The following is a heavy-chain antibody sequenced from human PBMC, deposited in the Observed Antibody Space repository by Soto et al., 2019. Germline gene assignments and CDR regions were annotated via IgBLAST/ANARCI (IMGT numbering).Heavy chain of an antibody. CDR2: INEDGSEK. CDR3: ARDRGYSTFDY. V-gene: IGHV3-7*01. Sequence: EVQLVESGGGLVQPGGSLRLSCAVSGFTFNNNWMNWVRQAPGKGLEWVASINEDGSEKYYVDSVKGRFTISRDNAKNSLYLQMNSLRGEDTAVYYCARDRGYSTFDYWGQGTLVTVSS. D-gene: IGHD5-18*01. CDR1: GFTFNNNW. J-gene: IGHJ4*02.